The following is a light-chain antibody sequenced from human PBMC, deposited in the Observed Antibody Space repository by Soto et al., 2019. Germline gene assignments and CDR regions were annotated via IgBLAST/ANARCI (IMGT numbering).Light chain of an antibody. Sequence: EIILTQSPGTLSLSPGESATLSCRASQSITSTHLAWYQQKPGQTPRLLIYDASSRATGIPGRFSGSGSGTDFTLTISRLEPEDFAVYYCQQYGTSPELTFGGGTKVEI. CDR2: DAS. J-gene: IGKJ4*01. CDR3: QQYGTSPELT. V-gene: IGKV3-20*01. CDR1: QSITSTH.